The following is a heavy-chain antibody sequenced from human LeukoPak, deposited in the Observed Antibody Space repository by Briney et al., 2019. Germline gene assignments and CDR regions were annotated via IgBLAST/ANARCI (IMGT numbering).Heavy chain of an antibody. Sequence: SETLSLTCTVSGGSISNTAYYWGWIRQPPGKGLEWIGNMYYRGNTYYNPSLKSRVTISADTSKNQFSLKLSSETAADTAVYYCARHGCSSTSCLYYWGQGTLVTVSS. CDR1: GGSISNTAYY. D-gene: IGHD2-2*01. CDR2: MYYRGNT. V-gene: IGHV4-39*01. CDR3: ARHGCSSTSCLYY. J-gene: IGHJ4*02.